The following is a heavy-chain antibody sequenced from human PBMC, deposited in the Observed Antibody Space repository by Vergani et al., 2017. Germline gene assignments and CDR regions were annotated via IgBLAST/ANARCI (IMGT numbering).Heavy chain of an antibody. CDR3: ARLERIAPGYYMDV. Sequence: QLQLQESGPGLVKPSETLSLTCTVSGGSISSSSYYWGWIRQPPGKGLEWIGSIYYSGSTYYNPSLKSRVTISVDTSTNQFSLKLSSVTAADTAVYYCARLERIAPGYYMDVWGKGTTVTVSS. CDR2: IYYSGST. CDR1: GGSISSSSYY. D-gene: IGHD2-15*01. J-gene: IGHJ6*03. V-gene: IGHV4-39*07.